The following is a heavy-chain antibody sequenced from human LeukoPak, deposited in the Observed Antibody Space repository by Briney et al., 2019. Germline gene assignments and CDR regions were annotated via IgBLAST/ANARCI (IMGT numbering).Heavy chain of an antibody. J-gene: IGHJ4*02. CDR1: GFTFSSYG. D-gene: IGHD3-16*01. V-gene: IGHV3-23*01. CDR3: AKDAVMVITFGGSWNYFDY. CDR2: ISGSGGST. Sequence: PGRSLRLSCAASGFTFSSYGIHWVRRAPGKGLEWVSSISGSGGSTYYADSVKGRFTISRDNSKNTLYLQMNSLRAEDTAIYYCAKDAVMVITFGGSWNYFDYWGQGTLVTVSS.